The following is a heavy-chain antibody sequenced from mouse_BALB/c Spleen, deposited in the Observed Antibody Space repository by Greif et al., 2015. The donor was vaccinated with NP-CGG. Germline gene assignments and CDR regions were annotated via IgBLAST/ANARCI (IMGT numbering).Heavy chain of an antibody. Sequence: QVQLQQSGAELVRPGASVKLSCKASGYTFTSYRINWVKQRPGQGLEWIGNIYPSDSYTNYNQKFKDKATLTVDKSSSTAYMQLSSPTSEDSAVYYCTTLYYGNYVYYAMDYWGQGTSVTVSS. CDR2: IYPSDSYT. V-gene: IGHV1-69*02. J-gene: IGHJ4*01. D-gene: IGHD2-1*01. CDR3: TTLYYGNYVYYAMDY. CDR1: GYTFTSYR.